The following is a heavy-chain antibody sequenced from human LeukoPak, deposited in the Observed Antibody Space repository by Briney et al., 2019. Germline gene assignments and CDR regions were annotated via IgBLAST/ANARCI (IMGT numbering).Heavy chain of an antibody. D-gene: IGHD3-22*01. CDR2: ISISGSHT. CDR3: ARDKQQYYDSSAYPGPGNAFDI. J-gene: IGHJ3*02. CDR1: GFTFSDYY. Sequence: KSGGSLRLSCAASGFTFSDYYMSWIRQAPGKGLEWVSYISISGSHTDYADSVKGRFTISRDHAKNSLFLQMNSLRAEDTAMYYCARDKQQYYDSSAYPGPGNAFDIWGQGTMVTVSS. V-gene: IGHV3-11*05.